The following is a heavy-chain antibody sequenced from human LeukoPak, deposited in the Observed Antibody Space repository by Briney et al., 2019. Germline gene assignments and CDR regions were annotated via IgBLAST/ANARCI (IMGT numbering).Heavy chain of an antibody. CDR3: ARLGQQLGWFDP. J-gene: IGHJ5*02. CDR1: GGSISSYY. V-gene: IGHV4-59*01. D-gene: IGHD6-13*01. Sequence: SETLSLTCTVSGGSISSYYWSWIRQPPGKGLEWIGYIYYSGSTNYNPSLKSRVTISVDTSKNQFSLKLSSVTAADTAVYYCARLGQQLGWFDPWGQGTLVTVPS. CDR2: IYYSGST.